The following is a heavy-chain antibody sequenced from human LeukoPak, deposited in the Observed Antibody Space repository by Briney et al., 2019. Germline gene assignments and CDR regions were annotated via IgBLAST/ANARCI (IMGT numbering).Heavy chain of an antibody. CDR1: GFTLSSYS. CDR2: ISRSSSYI. Sequence: PGGSLRLSCAASGFTLSSYSTNWVRQAPGKGLEWVSSISRSSSYIHYADSVKRRFTIHRDNAKNSLYLQMNSLRAEDTAVYYCARDRALGAMGYWGQGTLVTVSS. CDR3: ARDRALGAMGY. J-gene: IGHJ4*02. D-gene: IGHD1-26*01. V-gene: IGHV3-21*01.